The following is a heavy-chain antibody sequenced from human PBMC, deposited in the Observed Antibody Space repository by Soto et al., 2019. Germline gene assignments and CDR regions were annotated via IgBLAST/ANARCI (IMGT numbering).Heavy chain of an antibody. D-gene: IGHD4-17*01. CDR3: AILMTTGTKGDAFDI. J-gene: IGHJ3*02. Sequence: QVQLVQSGAEVKKPGSSVKVSCKASVGTFSSYAISWVRQAPGQGLEWMGGIIPIFGTANYAQKYQGRVTITADEYTSTGYMELRSLRSDEKAVYYCAILMTTGTKGDAFDILGQGTIVPVSS. CDR2: IIPIFGTA. CDR1: VGTFSSYA. V-gene: IGHV1-69*12.